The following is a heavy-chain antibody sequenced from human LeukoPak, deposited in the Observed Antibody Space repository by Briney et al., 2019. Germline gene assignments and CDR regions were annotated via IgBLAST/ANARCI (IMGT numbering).Heavy chain of an antibody. CDR2: ISGSGSTI. CDR1: GLTFSDYH. V-gene: IGHV3-11*01. J-gene: IGHJ6*02. Sequence: GGSLRLSCAASGLTFSDYHMSWIRQAPGKGLEWVSYISGSGSTIYYADSVKGRFTNSRDNAKNSLYLQMDSLSAEDTAVYYCTTLHYYGMVVWGPGTTVTVS. CDR3: TTLHYYGMVV.